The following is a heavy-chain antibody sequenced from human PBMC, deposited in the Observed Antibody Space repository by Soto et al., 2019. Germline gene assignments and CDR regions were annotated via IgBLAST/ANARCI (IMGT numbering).Heavy chain of an antibody. CDR2: ISYDGSNK. D-gene: IGHD1-26*01. J-gene: IGHJ6*02. Sequence: GGSLRLSCAASGFTFSSYAMHWVRQAPGKGLEWMAVISYDGSNKYYADSVKGRFTISRDNSKNTLYLQVNSLRAEDTAVYYCARVSHSGSSVVRDGMDVWGQGTKVTVSS. CDR1: GFTFSSYA. V-gene: IGHV3-30-3*01. CDR3: ARVSHSGSSVVRDGMDV.